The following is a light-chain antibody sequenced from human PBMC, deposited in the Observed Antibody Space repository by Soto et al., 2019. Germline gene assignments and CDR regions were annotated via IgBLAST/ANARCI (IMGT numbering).Light chain of an antibody. Sequence: QSVLTQPASVSGSPGQSITISCTGTSSDVGGYNYVSWYQQHPGKAPKLMIYEVSNRPSGVSNRFSGSKSGNTASLTISGLQAEAEADYYCSSYTSSSIDYVFGTGTKLTVL. CDR1: SSDVGGYNY. CDR2: EVS. V-gene: IGLV2-14*01. J-gene: IGLJ1*01. CDR3: SSYTSSSIDYV.